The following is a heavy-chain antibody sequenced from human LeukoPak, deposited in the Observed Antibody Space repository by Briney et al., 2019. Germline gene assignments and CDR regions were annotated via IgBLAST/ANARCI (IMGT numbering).Heavy chain of an antibody. CDR2: INPNSGGT. Sequence: ASVKVSCKASGYTFTGYYIHWVRQAPGQGLEWMGWINPNSGGTNYAQKFQGRVTMTRDTSISTAYMELSRLRSYDTAVYYCARARRITMIVVANNWFDPWGQGTLVTVSS. CDR1: GYTFTGYY. D-gene: IGHD3-22*01. J-gene: IGHJ5*02. CDR3: ARARRITMIVVANNWFDP. V-gene: IGHV1-2*02.